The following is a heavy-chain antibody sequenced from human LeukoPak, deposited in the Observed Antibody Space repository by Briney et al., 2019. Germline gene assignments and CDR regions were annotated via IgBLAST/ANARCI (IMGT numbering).Heavy chain of an antibody. CDR2: IKEDGNEK. J-gene: IGHJ4*02. CDR1: GFTFSTFW. D-gene: IGHD3-22*01. Sequence: GGSLRLSCAASGFTFSTFWMSWVRQAPGKGLERVANIKEDGNEKYYVDSVKGRFTISRDSAKNSLYLQMNSLRAEDTAVYYCATSSGSRGLYFDFWGQGTLVTVSS. V-gene: IGHV3-7*01. CDR3: ATSSGSRGLYFDF.